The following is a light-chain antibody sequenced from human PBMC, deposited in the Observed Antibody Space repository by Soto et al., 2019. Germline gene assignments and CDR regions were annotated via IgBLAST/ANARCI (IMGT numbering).Light chain of an antibody. CDR1: SSNIGTNP. CDR3: ASWDDSLNGWV. J-gene: IGLJ3*02. CDR2: SNN. Sequence: QSVLTQPPSASGTPGQRVTISCSGSSSNIGTNPINWYLQLPGTAPKVLIYSNNERPSGVPDRFSGSKSGTSASLAISGLQSEDEADYYCASWDDSLNGWVFGGGTKLTVL. V-gene: IGLV1-44*01.